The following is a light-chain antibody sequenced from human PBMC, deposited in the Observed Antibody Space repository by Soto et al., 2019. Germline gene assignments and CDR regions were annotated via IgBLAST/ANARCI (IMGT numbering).Light chain of an antibody. J-gene: IGLJ1*01. V-gene: IGLV2-23*02. Sequence: QSLLTQPASVSGSPGQSITISCTGTSSDVGSYNLVSWYQQHPGKAPKLMIYEVSKRPSGVSNRFSGSKSGNTASLTISGLQAEDEADYYCCSYAGSSRGVFGTGTKLTVL. CDR2: EVS. CDR1: SSDVGSYNL. CDR3: CSYAGSSRGV.